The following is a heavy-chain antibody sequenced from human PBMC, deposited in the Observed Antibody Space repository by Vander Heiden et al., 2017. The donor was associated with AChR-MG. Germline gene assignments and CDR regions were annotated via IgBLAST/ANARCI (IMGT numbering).Heavy chain of an antibody. Sequence: QVQLVESGGGVVQPGRSLRLSCAASGFTFRRYGMHWVRQAPGKGLEWVAVIWYDGSNKYYADSVKGRFTISRDNSKNTLYLQMNSLRAEDTAVYYCARDGIGSGWGYYFDYWGQGTLVTVSS. CDR3: ARDGIGSGWGYYFDY. CDR2: IWYDGSNK. CDR1: GFTFRRYG. D-gene: IGHD6-19*01. V-gene: IGHV3-33*01. J-gene: IGHJ4*02.